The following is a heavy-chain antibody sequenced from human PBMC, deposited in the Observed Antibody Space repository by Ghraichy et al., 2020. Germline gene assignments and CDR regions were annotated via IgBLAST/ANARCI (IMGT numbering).Heavy chain of an antibody. CDR2: IKSKTDGGTT. Sequence: GGSLRLSCAASGFTFSNAWMSWVRQAPGKGLEWVGRIKSKTDGGTTDYAAPVKGRFTISRDDSKNTLYLQMNSLKTEDTAVYYCTLFPQWPDAFDIWGQGTMVTVSS. CDR3: TLFPQWPDAFDI. CDR1: GFTFSNAW. D-gene: IGHD6-19*01. J-gene: IGHJ3*02. V-gene: IGHV3-15*01.